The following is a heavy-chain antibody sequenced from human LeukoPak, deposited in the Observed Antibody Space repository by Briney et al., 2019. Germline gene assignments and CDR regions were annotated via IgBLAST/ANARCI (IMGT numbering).Heavy chain of an antibody. Sequence: SETLSLTCTVSGGSINSVSSFWSWIRQPAGKGLEWIGRIYTSGITNYSSSLMSRGTISIDTSKNQLALKLSSVTAADTAVYYCARSNSGSYRELDYWGQGALVTVSS. J-gene: IGHJ4*02. CDR3: ARSNSGSYRELDY. CDR2: IYTSGIT. V-gene: IGHV4-61*02. D-gene: IGHD1-26*01. CDR1: GGSINSVSSF.